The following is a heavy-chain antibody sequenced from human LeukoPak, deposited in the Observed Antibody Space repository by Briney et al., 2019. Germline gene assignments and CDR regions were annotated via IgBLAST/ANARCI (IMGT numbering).Heavy chain of an antibody. CDR3: ARVYRGVRGDNFQH. CDR2: IKQDGSEK. Sequence: GGSLRLSCAASGFTFSSYRMSWVRQAPGKGLEWVANIKQDGSEKYYVDSVKGRFTISRDNAKNSLYLQMNSLRAEDTAVYYCARVYRGVRGDNFQHWGQGTLVTVSS. J-gene: IGHJ1*01. D-gene: IGHD3-10*01. V-gene: IGHV3-7*01. CDR1: GFTFSSYR.